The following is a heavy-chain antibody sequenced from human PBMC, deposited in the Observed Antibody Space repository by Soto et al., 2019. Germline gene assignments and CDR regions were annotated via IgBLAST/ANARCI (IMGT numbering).Heavy chain of an antibody. D-gene: IGHD3-9*01. CDR3: ASSDLYYDILTGYYLIDY. V-gene: IGHV3-7*03. CDR2: IKQDGSEK. J-gene: IGHJ4*02. Sequence: VGSLRLSCAASGFTFSSYWMSWVRQAPGKGLEWVANIKQDGSEKYYVDSVKGRFTISRDNAKNSLYLQMNSLRAEDTAVYYCASSDLYYDILTGYYLIDYWGQGTLVTVSS. CDR1: GFTFSSYW.